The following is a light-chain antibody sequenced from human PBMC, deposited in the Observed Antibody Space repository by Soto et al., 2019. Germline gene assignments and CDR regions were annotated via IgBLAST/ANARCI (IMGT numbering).Light chain of an antibody. CDR1: QSIDTY. J-gene: IGKJ1*01. CDR3: QQYNSYRT. Sequence: DIQMTQSPSTLSASVGDSVTITCRASQSIDTYLNWYQQKPGKAPKLLIYDASSLESGVPSRFSGSGSGTEFTLTISSLQPDDFATYYCQQYNSYRTFGQGTKVDIK. CDR2: DAS. V-gene: IGKV1-5*01.